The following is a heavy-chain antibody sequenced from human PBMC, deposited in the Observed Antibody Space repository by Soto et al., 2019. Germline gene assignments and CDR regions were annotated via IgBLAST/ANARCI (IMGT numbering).Heavy chain of an antibody. D-gene: IGHD4-4*01. CDR1: GFTFSTYG. Sequence: EVQLLESGGDLVQPGGSLRLSCAASGFTFSTYGMSWVRRAPGKGLEGVSVISDSGDKTYHTDSVRGRCTISRDNAANTLHLQMNSLRAEDTAVYYCAKEKAPNGGNSLGYFDSWGQGTLVTVSS. CDR2: ISDSGDKT. CDR3: AKEKAPNGGNSLGYFDS. V-gene: IGHV3-23*01. J-gene: IGHJ4*02.